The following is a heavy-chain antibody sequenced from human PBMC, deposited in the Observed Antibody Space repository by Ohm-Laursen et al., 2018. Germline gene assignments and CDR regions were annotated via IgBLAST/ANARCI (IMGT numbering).Heavy chain of an antibody. CDR2: IYYSGST. Sequence: SDTLSLTCTVSGDSISSGGYFWSWIRQHPGKGLEWIGYIYYSGSTYYNPSLKSRVTISVDTSKNQFSLKLSSVTAADTAVYYCAALDKYYDILTGYSSPLDYWGQGTLVTVSS. CDR3: AALDKYYDILTGYSSPLDY. CDR1: GDSISSGGYF. V-gene: IGHV4-61*08. D-gene: IGHD3-9*01. J-gene: IGHJ4*02.